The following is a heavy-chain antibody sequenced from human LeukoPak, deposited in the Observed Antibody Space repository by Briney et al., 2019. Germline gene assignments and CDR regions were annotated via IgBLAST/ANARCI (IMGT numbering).Heavy chain of an antibody. Sequence: ASVKVSCKASGGTFSSYAISWVRQAPGQGLEWMGGIIPIFGTANYAQKFQGRVTITADESTSTAYMELSSLRSEDTAVYYCARGYCSSTSCYAGHLDYWGQGTLVTVSS. CDR2: IIPIFGTA. CDR3: ARGYCSSTSCYAGHLDY. J-gene: IGHJ4*02. CDR1: GGTFSSYA. V-gene: IGHV1-69*13. D-gene: IGHD2-2*01.